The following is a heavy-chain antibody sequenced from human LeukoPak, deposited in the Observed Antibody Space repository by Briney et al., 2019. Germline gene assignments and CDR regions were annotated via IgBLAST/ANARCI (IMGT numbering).Heavy chain of an antibody. V-gene: IGHV1-8*03. D-gene: IGHD5-24*01. CDR3: ARLIPWDGYNPYYFDY. CDR1: GYTFTSYD. J-gene: IGHJ4*02. Sequence: ASVKVSCKASGYTFTSYDINWVRQATGQGLEWMGWMNPNSGNTGYAQKFQGRVTITRNSSRSTAYMELTSLPSEDTAGYYCARLIPWDGYNPYYFDYWGQGTLVTVSS. CDR2: MNPNSGNT.